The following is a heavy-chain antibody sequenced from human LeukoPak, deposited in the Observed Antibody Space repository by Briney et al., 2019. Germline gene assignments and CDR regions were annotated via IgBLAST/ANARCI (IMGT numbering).Heavy chain of an antibody. Sequence: PGGSLRLSCAASGFTFSSYGMHWIRQAPGKGVGWVAVISYDGRNTFYADSVKGRFTISRDNSKNTLFLQMNTLRAEDTAMYYCASLRFSAAYYADYWGQGTLVTVSS. CDR2: ISYDGRNT. V-gene: IGHV3-30*03. CDR3: ASLRFSAAYYADY. D-gene: IGHD1-26*01. J-gene: IGHJ4*02. CDR1: GFTFSSYG.